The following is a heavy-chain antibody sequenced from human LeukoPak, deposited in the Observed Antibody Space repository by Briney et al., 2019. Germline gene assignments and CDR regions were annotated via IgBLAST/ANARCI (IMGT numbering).Heavy chain of an antibody. V-gene: IGHV4-59*08. J-gene: IGHJ3*02. Sequence: SETLSLTCTVSGGSISSYYWSWVRQPPGKGLEWIGYIYYSGSTNYNPSLKSQVTISVDTSKNQFSLKLSSVTAADTAVYYCARHFFDYDECAFDIWGQGTVVTVSS. CDR3: ARHFFDYDECAFDI. CDR1: GGSISSYY. D-gene: IGHD4-17*01. CDR2: IYYSGST.